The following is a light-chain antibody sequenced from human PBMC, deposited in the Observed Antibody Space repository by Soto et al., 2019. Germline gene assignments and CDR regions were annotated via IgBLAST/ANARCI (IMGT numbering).Light chain of an antibody. CDR1: QSISGW. Sequence: DIQMTQSPATLSASVGDRVTIGCRASQSISGWLAWYQQKPGKAPKLLIYKASILESGVPSRFSGSGSATEFTLTISSLQPEDVASYYCQQYETFPLTFGGGTKVDIK. J-gene: IGKJ4*01. V-gene: IGKV1-5*03. CDR2: KAS. CDR3: QQYETFPLT.